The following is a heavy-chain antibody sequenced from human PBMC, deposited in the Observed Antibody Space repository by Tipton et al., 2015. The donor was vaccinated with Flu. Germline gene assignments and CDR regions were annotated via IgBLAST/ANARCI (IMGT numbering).Heavy chain of an antibody. Sequence: TLSLTCSVSGGSISSSSYYWGWIRQPPGKGLEWIGSIYYDGSTYYNASLERRVTISVDTSKNQFSLQLSSVTAADTAVYYCARGMTYYYDSSGYLALDYWGQGTLVTVSS. CDR1: GGSISSSSYY. D-gene: IGHD3-22*01. CDR2: IYYDGST. CDR3: ARGMTYYYDSSGYLALDY. J-gene: IGHJ4*02. V-gene: IGHV4-39*07.